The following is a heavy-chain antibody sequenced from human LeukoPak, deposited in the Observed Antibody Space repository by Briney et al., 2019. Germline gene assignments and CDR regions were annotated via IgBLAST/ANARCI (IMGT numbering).Heavy chain of an antibody. CDR2: INPNSGGT. CDR3: ARVDYGGNSDWFDP. D-gene: IGHD4-23*01. J-gene: IGHJ5*02. Sequence: AASVKVSCKSSGYTFTVYYMHWVRLAPGQGLEWMGWINPNSGGTNYAHTFQGRVTMTRDTSISTAYMELSRLRSDDTAVYYCARVDYGGNSDWFDPWGQGTLVTVSS. CDR1: GYTFTVYY. V-gene: IGHV1-2*02.